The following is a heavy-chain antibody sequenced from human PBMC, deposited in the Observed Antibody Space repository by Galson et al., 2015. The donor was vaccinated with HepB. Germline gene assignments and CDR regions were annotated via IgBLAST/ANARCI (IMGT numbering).Heavy chain of an antibody. CDR2: ITTSSTYT. CDR1: GFTFSDYY. CDR3: ARVGLGPAAKLGGWFDP. Sequence: SLRLSCAASGFTFSDYYMSWIRQAPGKGLEWVSYITTSSTYTNYADSVRGRFTISRDNAKNSLYLQMNSLRAEDTAVYYCARVGLGPAAKLGGWFDPWGQGTLVTVSS. D-gene: IGHD2-2*01. J-gene: IGHJ5*02. V-gene: IGHV3-11*05.